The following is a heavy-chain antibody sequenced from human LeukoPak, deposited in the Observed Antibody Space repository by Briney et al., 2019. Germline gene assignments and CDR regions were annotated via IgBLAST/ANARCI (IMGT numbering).Heavy chain of an antibody. Sequence: PGGSLRLSCAASGFTFSTYAMSWVRQAPGKGLEWVSYISSSSSTIYYADSVKGRFTISRDNAKNSLYLQMNSLRAEDTAVYYCARGLRFLEWFARRASPYYMDVWGKGTTVTVSS. CDR2: ISSSSSTI. V-gene: IGHV3-48*04. CDR1: GFTFSTYA. D-gene: IGHD3-3*01. J-gene: IGHJ6*03. CDR3: ARGLRFLEWFARRASPYYMDV.